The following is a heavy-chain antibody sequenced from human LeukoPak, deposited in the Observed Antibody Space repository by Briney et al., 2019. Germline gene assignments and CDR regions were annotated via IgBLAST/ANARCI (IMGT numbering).Heavy chain of an antibody. CDR2: INPNSGVT. Sequence: EASVKVSCKASGYIFTDYSMHWVRQAPGQGLECMGWINPNSGVTNYAQKFQGRVTMTRDTSISTAYMELTRLTSDDTALYYCARDNLDTALGYWGQGTLVTVSS. CDR3: ARDNLDTALGY. CDR1: GYIFTDYS. V-gene: IGHV1-2*02. D-gene: IGHD5-18*01. J-gene: IGHJ4*02.